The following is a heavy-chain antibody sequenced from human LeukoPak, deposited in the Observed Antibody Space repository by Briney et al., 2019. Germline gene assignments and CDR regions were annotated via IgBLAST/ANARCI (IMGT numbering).Heavy chain of an antibody. CDR2: ISSSGSTI. CDR1: GFTFSDYY. J-gene: IGHJ4*02. CDR3: ARDRLHYYDSSGYYAY. D-gene: IGHD3-22*01. Sequence: GGSLRLSCAASGFTFSDYYMSWIRQAPGKGLEWVSYISSSGSTIYYADSVKGRFTISRDNAKNSLYLQMNSLRAEDTAVYYCARDRLHYYDSSGYYAYWGQGTLVTVSS. V-gene: IGHV3-11*01.